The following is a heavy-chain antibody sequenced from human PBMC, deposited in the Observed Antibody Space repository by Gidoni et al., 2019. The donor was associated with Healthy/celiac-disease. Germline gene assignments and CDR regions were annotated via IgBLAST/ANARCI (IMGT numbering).Heavy chain of an antibody. V-gene: IGHV1-3*01. J-gene: IGHJ5*02. CDR3: AIAVAGTWDWFDP. D-gene: IGHD6-19*01. Sequence: QVQLVQSGAEVKKPGASVKVSCKASGYTFTSYAMHWVRQAPGQRLEWMGWINAGNGNTKYSQKFQGRVTITRDTSASTAYMELSSLRSEDTAVYYCAIAVAGTWDWFDPWGQGTLVTVSS. CDR1: GYTFTSYA. CDR2: INAGNGNT.